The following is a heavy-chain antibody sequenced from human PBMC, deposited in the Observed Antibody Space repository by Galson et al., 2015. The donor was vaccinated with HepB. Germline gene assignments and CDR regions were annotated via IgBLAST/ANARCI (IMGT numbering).Heavy chain of an antibody. V-gene: IGHV3-30*18. D-gene: IGHD5-18*01. CDR2: ISYDGSNK. J-gene: IGHJ4*02. Sequence: SLRLSCAASGFTFSSYGMHWVRQAPGKGLEWVAVISYDGSNKYYADSVKGRFTISRDNSKNTLYLQMNSLRAEDTAVYYCANVYSSIPYWGQGTLVTISS. CDR1: GFTFSSYG. CDR3: ANVYSSIPY.